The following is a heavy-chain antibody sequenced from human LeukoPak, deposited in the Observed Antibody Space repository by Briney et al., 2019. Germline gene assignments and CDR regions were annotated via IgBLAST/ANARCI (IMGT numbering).Heavy chain of an antibody. CDR2: VYYGRSP. V-gene: IGHV4-39*02. Sequence: SETLSLTCTVSGDSISRSTYYWAWIRQPPGTGLEWIGSVYYGRSPYFNPSLESRATISVDTSKNHFSLKMSSVTAADTAVYYSARSSGTGTFPYWGQGTLVTVSS. CDR3: ARSSGTGTFPY. CDR1: GDSISRSTYY. J-gene: IGHJ4*02. D-gene: IGHD6-25*01.